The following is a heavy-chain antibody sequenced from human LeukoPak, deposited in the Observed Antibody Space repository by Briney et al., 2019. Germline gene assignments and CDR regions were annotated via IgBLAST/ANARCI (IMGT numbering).Heavy chain of an antibody. CDR1: GFTFSSTT. CDR3: TKDRRGPAAGTWYFDS. J-gene: IGHJ4*02. Sequence: PGRSLRLPCVASGFTFSSTTMGWVRQAPGRGLEWVSSITAIDGRTYYADSVRGRFTISRDNSKNTVYLQLNSLRAGDTAIYYCTKDRRGPAAGTWYFDSWGQGTLVTVSS. V-gene: IGHV3-23*01. CDR2: ITAIDGRT. D-gene: IGHD6-13*01.